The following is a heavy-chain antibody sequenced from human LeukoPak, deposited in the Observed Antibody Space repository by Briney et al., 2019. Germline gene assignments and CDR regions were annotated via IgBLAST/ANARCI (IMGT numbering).Heavy chain of an antibody. CDR3: ARQTGSGLFSLP. Sequence: SETLSLTCTVSGYSISSGYYWGWIRQPPGKGLEWIGTIYHSGSTYYNPSLKSRVTISVDTSKNQFSLKLSSVTAADTAVYYCARQTGSGLFSLPGGQGTLVTVSS. CDR2: IYHSGST. J-gene: IGHJ4*02. D-gene: IGHD3-10*01. V-gene: IGHV4-38-2*02. CDR1: GYSISSGYY.